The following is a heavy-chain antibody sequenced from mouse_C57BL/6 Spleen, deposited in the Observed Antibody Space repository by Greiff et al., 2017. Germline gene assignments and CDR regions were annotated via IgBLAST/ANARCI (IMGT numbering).Heavy chain of an antibody. V-gene: IGHV3-6*01. J-gene: IGHJ2*01. CDR2: ISYDGSN. Sequence: DVQLQESGPGLVKPSQSLSLTCSVTGYSITSGYYWNWIRQFPGNKLEWMGYISYDGSNNYNPSLKNRISITRDTSKNQFFLKLNSVTTEDTATYYCARTIVITTLFDYWGQGTTLTVSS. CDR1: GYSITSGYY. D-gene: IGHD2-4*01. CDR3: ARTIVITTLFDY.